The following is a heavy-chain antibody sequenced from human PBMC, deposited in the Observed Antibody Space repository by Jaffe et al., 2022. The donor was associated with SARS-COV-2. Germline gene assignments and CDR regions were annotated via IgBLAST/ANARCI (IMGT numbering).Heavy chain of an antibody. J-gene: IGHJ4*02. CDR3: ARDEGDSTGFYLDY. D-gene: IGHD2-8*02. CDR1: GFAFSRYG. V-gene: IGHV3-33*01. CDR2: IWYDGSKK. Sequence: QVQLVESGGGVVQPGRSLRLSCAASGFAFSRYGIHWVRQAPGKGLEWVAVIWYDGSKKYYADSVKGRFTFSRDDSKNTVYLQMDSLRAEDTAVYYCARDEGDSTGFYLDYWGQGTLVTVSS.